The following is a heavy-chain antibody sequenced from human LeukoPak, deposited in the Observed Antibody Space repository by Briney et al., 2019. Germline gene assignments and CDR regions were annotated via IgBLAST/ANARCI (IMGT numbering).Heavy chain of an antibody. V-gene: IGHV4-4*07. CDR3: ARDPPTNVDLGYYGIDV. D-gene: IGHD3-16*01. Sequence: SETLSLTCTVSGGSISRYHWSWNRQPAGKGLEWIGGIYTSGSTKYNPSLKSRVTMSVDTSKNQFSLKLRSVTAADTAVYYCARDPPTNVDLGYYGIDVWGQGTTVTVSS. J-gene: IGHJ6*02. CDR2: IYTSGST. CDR1: GGSISRYH.